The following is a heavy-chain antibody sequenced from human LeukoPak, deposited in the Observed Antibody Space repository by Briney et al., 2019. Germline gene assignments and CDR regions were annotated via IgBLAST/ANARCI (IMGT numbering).Heavy chain of an antibody. Sequence: PSETLSLTCTVSGGSISSYYWSWIRQPPGKGLEWIGYIYYSGSTNYNPSLKSRVTISVDRSKNQFSLTLSAVTAADTAVYYCASGSYAFYYFDYWGQGTLVTVSS. D-gene: IGHD1-26*01. J-gene: IGHJ4*02. CDR3: ASGSYAFYYFDY. CDR2: IYYSGST. CDR1: GGSISSYY. V-gene: IGHV4-59*01.